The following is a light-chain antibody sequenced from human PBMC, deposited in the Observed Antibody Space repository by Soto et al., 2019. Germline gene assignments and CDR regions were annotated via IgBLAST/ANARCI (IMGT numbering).Light chain of an antibody. J-gene: IGKJ1*01. CDR3: QQYNHYWT. CDR2: KAS. Sequence: DIQMTQSPSTLSASVGDRVTITCRASQSISTWLAWYQHKPGKAPKLLIYKASSLESGVPSRFSSSGSGTEFTLTISSLEPDDFATYYCQQYNHYWTFGQGTKVEVK. CDR1: QSISTW. V-gene: IGKV1-5*03.